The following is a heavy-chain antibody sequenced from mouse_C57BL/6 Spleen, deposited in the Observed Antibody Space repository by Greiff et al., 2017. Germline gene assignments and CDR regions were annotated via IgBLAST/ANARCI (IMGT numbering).Heavy chain of an antibody. V-gene: IGHV1-18*01. CDR3: ARSRPNAKDY. Sequence: VQLQQSGPELVKPGASVKIPCKASGYTFTDYNMDWVKQSNGKSLEWIGDINPNNGGTFYNQKFKGKDTLTVDKSSSTAYMELRSLTSEDTTVYYCARSRPNAKDYWGQGTSVTVDS. CDR1: GYTFTDYN. CDR2: INPNNGGT. J-gene: IGHJ4*01.